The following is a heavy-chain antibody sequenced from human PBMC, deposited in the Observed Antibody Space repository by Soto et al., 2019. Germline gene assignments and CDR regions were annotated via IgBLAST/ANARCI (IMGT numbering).Heavy chain of an antibody. CDR2: IYHSGST. CDR3: ASAKGIAVAGTSGWFDP. Sequence: SETLSLTCAVSGGSISSSDWWSWVRQPPGKGLEWIGEIYHSGSTNYNPSLKSRVTISVDKSKNQFSLKLSSVTAADTAVYYCASAKGIAVAGTSGWFDPWGQGTLVTVSS. V-gene: IGHV4-4*02. J-gene: IGHJ5*02. D-gene: IGHD6-19*01. CDR1: GGSISSSDW.